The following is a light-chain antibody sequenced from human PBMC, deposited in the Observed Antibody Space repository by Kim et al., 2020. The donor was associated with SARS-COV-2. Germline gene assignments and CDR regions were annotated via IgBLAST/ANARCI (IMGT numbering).Light chain of an antibody. CDR2: SAS. Sequence: TPGERATLPCRASQSVSSNYLAWYQQKPGQAPRLLIYSASSRATGIPDRFSGSGSGTDFTLTITRLEPEDFAVYYCQQYSSSPATFGQGTKVDIK. CDR3: QQYSSSPAT. J-gene: IGKJ1*01. V-gene: IGKV3-20*01. CDR1: QSVSSNY.